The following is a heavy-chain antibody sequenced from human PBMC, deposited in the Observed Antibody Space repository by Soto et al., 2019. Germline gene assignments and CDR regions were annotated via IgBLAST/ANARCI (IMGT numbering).Heavy chain of an antibody. J-gene: IGHJ3*01. D-gene: IGHD2-21*01. Sequence: EVQLVESGGGLVKPGGSLRLSCVASGFTFNNAWMTWVRQAPGKGPERVGRIKSVADGGTTAYAAPVKGRFNISRDDSKNTLFLQMNSLKTEETAVYYCSTDRPYSFGALNSWGQGTMVTVSS. CDR1: GFTFNNAW. V-gene: IGHV3-15*01. CDR3: STDRPYSFGALNS. CDR2: IKSVADGGTT.